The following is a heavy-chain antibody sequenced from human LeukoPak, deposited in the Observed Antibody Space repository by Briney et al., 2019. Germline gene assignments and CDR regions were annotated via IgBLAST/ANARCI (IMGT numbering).Heavy chain of an antibody. V-gene: IGHV1-69*01. D-gene: IGHD4-17*01. Sequence: GSSVKVSCKASGGTFSSYAISWVRQAPGQGLEWMGGIIPIFGTANYAQKFQGRVTITADESTGTAYMELSSLRSEDTAVYYCARGRGDYGDYLFDYWGQGTLVTVSS. CDR3: ARGRGDYGDYLFDY. J-gene: IGHJ4*02. CDR1: GGTFSSYA. CDR2: IIPIFGTA.